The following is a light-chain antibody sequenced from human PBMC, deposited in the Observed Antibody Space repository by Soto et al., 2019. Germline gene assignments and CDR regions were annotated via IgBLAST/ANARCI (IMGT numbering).Light chain of an antibody. V-gene: IGKV1-39*01. CDR3: QQSYSTLYT. CDR2: AAS. Sequence: DIQMTQSPSSLSASVGDRVTITCRASQSISSYLNWYQQKPGKAPKLLIYAASSLQSGVPSRFSSNGSGTDFTLTISSLQPEDFATYYCQQSYSTLYTFGQGTKLEIK. J-gene: IGKJ2*01. CDR1: QSISSY.